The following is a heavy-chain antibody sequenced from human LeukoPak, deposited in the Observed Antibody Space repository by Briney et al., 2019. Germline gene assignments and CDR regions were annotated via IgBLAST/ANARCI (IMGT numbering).Heavy chain of an antibody. CDR2: MNPNSGNT. J-gene: IGHJ5*02. Sequence: ASVKVSCKASGYTFTSYDINWVRQATGQGLEWMGWMNPNSGNTGYAQKFQGRVTITRNTSISTAYMELSSLRSEDTVVYYCARLASINWFDPWGQGTLVTVSS. D-gene: IGHD6-6*01. CDR3: ARLASINWFDP. CDR1: GYTFTSYD. V-gene: IGHV1-8*03.